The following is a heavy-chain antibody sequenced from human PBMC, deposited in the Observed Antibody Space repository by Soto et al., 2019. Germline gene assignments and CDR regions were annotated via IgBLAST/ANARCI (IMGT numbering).Heavy chain of an antibody. Sequence: EASVKVSCKASGGTFSSYAISWVRQAPGQGLEWMRGIIPIFGTANYAQKFQGRVTITADESTSTAYMELSSLRSEDTAVYYCARELGYCSGGSCYPVAWFDPWGQGTLVTVSS. CDR1: GGTFSSYA. D-gene: IGHD2-15*01. J-gene: IGHJ5*02. V-gene: IGHV1-69*13. CDR3: ARELGYCSGGSCYPVAWFDP. CDR2: IIPIFGTA.